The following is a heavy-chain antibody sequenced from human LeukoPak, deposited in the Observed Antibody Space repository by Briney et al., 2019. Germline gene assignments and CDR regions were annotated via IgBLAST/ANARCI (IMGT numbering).Heavy chain of an antibody. CDR2: ISASGDSS. V-gene: IGHV3-23*01. D-gene: IGHD3-22*01. Sequence: GGSLRLSCAASGFTFSNYAMSWVRQAPGKGLEWVSVISASGDSSYYADSVKGRFTISRDNSKNTLYLQMNSLRAEDTAAYYCAIYDSSGYRSLDYWGQGTPVTVSS. CDR3: AIYDSSGYRSLDY. CDR1: GFTFSNYA. J-gene: IGHJ4*02.